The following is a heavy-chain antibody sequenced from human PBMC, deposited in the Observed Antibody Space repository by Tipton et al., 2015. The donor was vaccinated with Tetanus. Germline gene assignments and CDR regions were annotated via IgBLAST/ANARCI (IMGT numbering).Heavy chain of an antibody. J-gene: IGHJ4*02. D-gene: IGHD2-15*01. Sequence: SLRLSCAASGFIFSSYGIHWVRQAPGKGLEWVAVSWYDGTDQYYADSVKGRFTLSRDNSKNTLYLQMNSLRAEDTAVYYGAREADCSGGSCFSGDFDNWGQGTQVTVSS. CDR2: SWYDGTDQ. V-gene: IGHV3-33*01. CDR3: AREADCSGGSCFSGDFDN. CDR1: GFIFSSYG.